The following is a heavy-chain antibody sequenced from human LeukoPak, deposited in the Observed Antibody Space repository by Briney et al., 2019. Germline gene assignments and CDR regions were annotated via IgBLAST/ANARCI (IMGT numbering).Heavy chain of an antibody. Sequence: GGSLRLSCAASGFTFSSYGMSWVRQAPGKGLEWVSAISGSGGSTYYADSVKGRFTISRDNSKNTLYLQMNSLRAEDTAVYYCAKNKIRGGIKGSGAQYYFDYWGQGTLVTVSS. CDR1: GFTFSSYG. CDR3: AKNKIRGGIKGSGAQYYFDY. D-gene: IGHD2-15*01. V-gene: IGHV3-23*01. CDR2: ISGSGGST. J-gene: IGHJ4*02.